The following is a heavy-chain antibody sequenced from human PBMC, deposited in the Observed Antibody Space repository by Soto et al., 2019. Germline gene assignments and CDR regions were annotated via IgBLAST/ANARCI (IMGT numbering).Heavy chain of an antibody. V-gene: IGHV4-31*03. D-gene: IGHD6-13*01. Sequence: SETLSLTCTVSGGSISSGGYYWSWIRLHPGKGLEWIGYIYYSGSTYYNPSLKSRVTISVDTSKNQFSLKLSSVTAADTAVYYCAATGYGSSWPPDYWGQGTLVTVSS. CDR1: GGSISSGGYY. CDR3: AATGYGSSWPPDY. J-gene: IGHJ4*02. CDR2: IYYSGST.